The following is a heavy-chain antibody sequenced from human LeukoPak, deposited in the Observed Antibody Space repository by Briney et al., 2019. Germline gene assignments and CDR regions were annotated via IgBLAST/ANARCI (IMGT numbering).Heavy chain of an antibody. V-gene: IGHV1-69*04. CDR1: GGTFSSYA. Sequence: SVKVSCKASGGTFSSYAISWVRQAPGQGLEWMGRIIPILGIANYAQKFQGRVTITADKSTSTAYMELSSLRSEDTAVYYCARLYDFWSGMDLDYWGQGILVTVSS. CDR2: IIPILGIA. CDR3: ARLYDFWSGMDLDY. D-gene: IGHD3-3*01. J-gene: IGHJ4*02.